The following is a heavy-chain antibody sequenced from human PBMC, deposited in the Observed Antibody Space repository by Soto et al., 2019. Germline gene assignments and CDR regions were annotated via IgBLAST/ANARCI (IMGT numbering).Heavy chain of an antibody. J-gene: IGHJ4*02. Sequence: GGSVDVSRKGFGDTLTSYAMHWVGQAPGQRLEWMGWINAGNGNTKYSQKFQGRVTITRDTSASTAYMELSSLRSEDTAVYYCARSVAPYYFDYWGQGTLVTVSS. CDR2: INAGNGNT. CDR3: ARSVAPYYFDY. D-gene: IGHD2-15*01. CDR1: GDTLTSYA. V-gene: IGHV1-3*01.